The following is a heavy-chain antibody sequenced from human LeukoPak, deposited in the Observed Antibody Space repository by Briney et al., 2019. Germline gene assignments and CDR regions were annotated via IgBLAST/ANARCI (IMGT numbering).Heavy chain of an antibody. V-gene: IGHV4-38-2*02. J-gene: IGHJ5*02. CDR2: IYHSGST. CDR1: GYSISSGYY. D-gene: IGHD3/OR15-3a*01. Sequence: PSETLSLTCTVSGYSISSGYYWGWIRQPPGKGLEWIGSIYHSGSTYYNPSLKSRVTISVGTSKNQFSLKLSSVTAADTAVYYCARVSPIWTGTNWFDPWGQGTLVTVSS. CDR3: ARVSPIWTGTNWFDP.